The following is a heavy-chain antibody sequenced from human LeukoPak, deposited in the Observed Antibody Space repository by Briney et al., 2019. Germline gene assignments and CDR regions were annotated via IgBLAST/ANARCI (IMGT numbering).Heavy chain of an antibody. Sequence: PGRSLRLSCAASGFTFSSYAMHWVRQAPGTGLEWVSSISSGSMYLYYADSVKGRFTISRDNAKNSLYLQMNSLRAEDTAVYYCARDSLYCSSTSCYEGPGRYGMDVSGQGTTVTVSS. J-gene: IGHJ6*02. CDR1: GFTFSSYA. CDR3: ARDSLYCSSTSCYEGPGRYGMDV. CDR2: ISSGSMYL. D-gene: IGHD2-2*01. V-gene: IGHV3-21*01.